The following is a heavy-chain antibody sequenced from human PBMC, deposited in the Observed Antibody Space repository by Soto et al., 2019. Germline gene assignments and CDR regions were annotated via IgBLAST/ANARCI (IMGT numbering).Heavy chain of an antibody. Sequence: SETLSLTCAVYGGSFSGYYWSWIRQPPGKGLEWIGEINHSGSTNYNPSLKSRATISVDTSKNQFSLKLSSVTAADTAVYYCARGYDIVVVPAAWGYYYGMDVWGQGTTVTVSS. D-gene: IGHD2-2*01. J-gene: IGHJ6*02. V-gene: IGHV4-34*01. CDR2: INHSGST. CDR1: GGSFSGYY. CDR3: ARGYDIVVVPAAWGYYYGMDV.